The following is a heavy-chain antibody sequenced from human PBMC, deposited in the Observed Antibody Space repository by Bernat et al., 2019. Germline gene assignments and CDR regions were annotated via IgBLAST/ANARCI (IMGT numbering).Heavy chain of an antibody. CDR2: ISSSGSTI. CDR3: ARDESICDFWSGSLVLFDP. CDR1: GFTFSSYE. V-gene: IGHV3-48*03. D-gene: IGHD3-3*01. Sequence: EVQLVESGGGLVQPGGSLRLSCAASGFTFSSYEMNWVRQAPGKGLEWVSYISSSGSTIYYADSVKGRFTISRDNAKNSLYLQMNRLRAEDTAVYYCARDESICDFWSGSLVLFDPWGQGTLVTVSS. J-gene: IGHJ5*02.